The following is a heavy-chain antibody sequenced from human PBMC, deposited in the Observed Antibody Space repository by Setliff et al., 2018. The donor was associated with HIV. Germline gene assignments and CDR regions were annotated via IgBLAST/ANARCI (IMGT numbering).Heavy chain of an antibody. CDR3: AKDIHGTLGPGYFDQ. CDR1: GFTFDDYA. J-gene: IGHJ4*02. V-gene: IGHV3-9*03. Sequence: TGGSLRLSCAASGFTFDDYAMHWVRQAPGKGLEWVSGISWNSGSIDYADSVKGRFTISRDNAKNSLYLQMNRLRAEDMALYYCAKDIHGTLGPGYFDQWGQGILVTVSS. D-gene: IGHD3-16*01. CDR2: ISWNSGSI.